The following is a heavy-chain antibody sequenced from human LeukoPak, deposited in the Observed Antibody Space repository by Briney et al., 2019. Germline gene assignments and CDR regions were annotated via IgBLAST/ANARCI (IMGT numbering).Heavy chain of an antibody. CDR3: ARGPPVVPAAMRYYYYYGMDV. Sequence: GGSLRLSCAASGFTFSSYWMSWVHQAPGKGLEWVANIKQDGSEKYYVDSVKGRFTISRDNAKNSLYLQMNSLRAEDTAVYYCARGPPVVPAAMRYYYYYGMDVWGQGTTVTVSS. D-gene: IGHD2-2*01. CDR2: IKQDGSEK. V-gene: IGHV3-7*03. J-gene: IGHJ6*02. CDR1: GFTFSSYW.